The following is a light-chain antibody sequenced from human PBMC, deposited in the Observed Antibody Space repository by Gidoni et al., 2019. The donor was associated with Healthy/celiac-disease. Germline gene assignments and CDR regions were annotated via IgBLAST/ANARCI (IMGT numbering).Light chain of an antibody. V-gene: IGKV3-15*01. CDR3: QQYNNWST. CDR1: QSVSSN. CDR2: GAS. Sequence: DIVMTQSPATLSVSPGERATLSCRASQSVSSNLAWYQQKPGQAPRLLIYGASTRATGIPARFSGSGSGTEFTLTISSLQSEDFAVYYCQQYNNWSTFGQXTKVEIK. J-gene: IGKJ1*01.